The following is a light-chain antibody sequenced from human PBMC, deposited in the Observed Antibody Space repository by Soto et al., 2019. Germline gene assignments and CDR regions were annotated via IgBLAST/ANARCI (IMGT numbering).Light chain of an antibody. Sequence: IGVTQSPCTLSLYTGERATLSCRASQSVSSSYLAWYQQKPGQAPRLLIYRASSRATCIPDRFSGSGSGTDFTLTISRLEPEDFAVYYCQQYGSSPTTFAQGTNVDI. CDR3: QQYGSSPTT. V-gene: IGKV3-20*01. J-gene: IGKJ1*01. CDR2: RAS. CDR1: QSVSSSY.